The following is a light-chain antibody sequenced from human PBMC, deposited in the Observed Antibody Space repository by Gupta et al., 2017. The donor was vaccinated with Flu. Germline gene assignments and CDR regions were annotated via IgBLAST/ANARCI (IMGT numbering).Light chain of an antibody. CDR1: ALPKKY. Sequence: GQTARITCSGDALPKKYAYWYQQKSVQAPVLIIYEDRKRPSGIPERFSGSSSGTMATLTISGAQVEDEADYYCYSTDTSGNHTVFGGGTKLTVL. CDR2: EDR. J-gene: IGLJ3*02. V-gene: IGLV3-10*01. CDR3: YSTDTSGNHTV.